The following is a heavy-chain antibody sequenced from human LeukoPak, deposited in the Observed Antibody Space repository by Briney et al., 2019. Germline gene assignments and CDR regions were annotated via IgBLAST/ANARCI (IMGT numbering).Heavy chain of an antibody. CDR1: GFTFSNAW. D-gene: IGHD5-18*01. Sequence: GGSLRLSCAASGFTFSNAWMSWVRQAPGKGLEWVGRIKSKTDGGTTDYAAPVKGRFTISRDDSKNTLYLQMNSLRAEDTAVYYCARDRRVQLWSPAGFDYWGQGTLVTVSS. CDR3: ARDRRVQLWSPAGFDY. V-gene: IGHV3-15*01. J-gene: IGHJ4*02. CDR2: IKSKTDGGTT.